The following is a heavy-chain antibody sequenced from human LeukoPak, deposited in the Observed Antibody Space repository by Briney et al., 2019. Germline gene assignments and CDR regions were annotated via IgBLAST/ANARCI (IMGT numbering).Heavy chain of an antibody. CDR2: INPNSGGT. Sequence: ASVKVSCKASGYTFTGYYMHWVRQAPGQGLEWMGRINPNSGGTNYAQKFQGRVTMTRDTSISTAYMELSRLRSDDTAVYYCARDSCGGDCYSAEFDYWGQGTLVAVSP. CDR1: GYTFTGYY. J-gene: IGHJ4*02. CDR3: ARDSCGGDCYSAEFDY. D-gene: IGHD2-21*02. V-gene: IGHV1-2*06.